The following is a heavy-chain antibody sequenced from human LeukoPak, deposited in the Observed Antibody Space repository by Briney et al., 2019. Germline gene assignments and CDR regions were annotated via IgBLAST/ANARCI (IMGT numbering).Heavy chain of an antibody. D-gene: IGHD2-15*01. CDR2: ISSSSSTI. CDR3: ARGVVVVVAATYNWFDP. V-gene: IGHV3-48*01. Sequence: GGSLRLSCAASGFTFSSYSMNWVRQAPGKGLEWVSYISSSSSTIYYADSVKGRFTISRDNAKNSLYLQMNRLRAEDTAVYYCARGVVVVVAATYNWFDPWGQGTLVTVSS. CDR1: GFTFSSYS. J-gene: IGHJ5*02.